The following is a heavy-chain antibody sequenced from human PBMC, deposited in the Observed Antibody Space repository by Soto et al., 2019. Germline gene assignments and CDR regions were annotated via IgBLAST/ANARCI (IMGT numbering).Heavy chain of an antibody. CDR2: IYYSGST. CDR3: PNSPVYYYGMDV. Sequence: QVQLQESGPGLVKPSQTLSLTCTVSGGSISSGGYYWSWIRQLPGKGLEWIGYIYYSGSTYYNPSLKSRATISVDTSKNQFSLKLSSVTAADTAVCEIPNSPVYYYGMDVWGQGTTVTVSS. J-gene: IGHJ6*02. CDR1: GGSISSGGYY. V-gene: IGHV4-31*03.